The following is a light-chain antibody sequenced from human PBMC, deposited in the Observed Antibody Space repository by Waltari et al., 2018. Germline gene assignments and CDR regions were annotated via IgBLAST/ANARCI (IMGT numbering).Light chain of an antibody. Sequence: DLQMTQSPSSLSASAGDRVTIPCRASQSISGYLNWYQQKPGKAPKLLIYASSNLQSGVPSRFSGSGSGTDFTLTISSLQPEDFATYYCQQSYRTPQTFGQGTKLEIK. V-gene: IGKV1-39*01. CDR1: QSISGY. CDR3: QQSYRTPQT. J-gene: IGKJ2*01. CDR2: ASS.